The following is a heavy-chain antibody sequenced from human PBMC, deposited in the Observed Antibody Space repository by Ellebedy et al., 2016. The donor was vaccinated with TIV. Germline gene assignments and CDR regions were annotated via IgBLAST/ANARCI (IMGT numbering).Heavy chain of an antibody. V-gene: IGHV4-34*01. CDR3: ARCHPSLDEGFDY. CDR2: INHRGDT. CDR1: GGSFSNYY. D-gene: IGHD3/OR15-3a*01. J-gene: IGHJ4*02. Sequence: MPSETLSLTCAVYGGSFSNYYWTWIRQPPGKGLEWIGEINHRGDTNYNPSLKSRVTVSVDTSKNQFSLKVTSVTAADTAVYYCARCHPSLDEGFDYWGQGSLVTVSS.